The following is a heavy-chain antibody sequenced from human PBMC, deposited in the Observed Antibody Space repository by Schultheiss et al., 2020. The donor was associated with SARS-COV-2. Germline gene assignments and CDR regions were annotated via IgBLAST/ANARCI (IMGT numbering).Heavy chain of an antibody. D-gene: IGHD6-19*01. CDR2: IYTSGST. Sequence: SETLSLTCTVSGGSISSYYWSWIRQPAGKGLEWIGRIYTSGSTYYNPSLKSRVTISVDTSKNQFSLKLSSVTAADTAVYYCAREASSGSAGWFDPWGQGTLVTVSS. CDR1: GGSISSYY. V-gene: IGHV4-4*07. CDR3: AREASSGSAGWFDP. J-gene: IGHJ5*02.